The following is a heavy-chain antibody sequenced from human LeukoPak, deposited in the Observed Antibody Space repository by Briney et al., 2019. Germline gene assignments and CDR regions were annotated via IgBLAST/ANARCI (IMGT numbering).Heavy chain of an antibody. CDR1: GYTFTGYY. J-gene: IGHJ4*02. CDR2: INPNSGGT. V-gene: IGHV1-2*06. Sequence: GASVKVSCKASGYTFTGYYMHWVRQAPGQGLEWMGRINPNSGGTNYAQKFQGRVTMTRDTSISTAYMELSRLRSDDTAVYYRARGDDIVVVPAAIIDYWGQGTLVTVSS. D-gene: IGHD2-2*02. CDR3: ARGDDIVVVPAAIIDY.